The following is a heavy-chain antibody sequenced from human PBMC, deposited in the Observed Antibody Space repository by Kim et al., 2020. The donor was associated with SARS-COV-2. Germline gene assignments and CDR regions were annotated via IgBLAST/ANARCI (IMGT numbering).Heavy chain of an antibody. Sequence: SETLSLTCTVSGGSISSSSYYWGWSRQPPGKGLEWIGSIYYSGSTYYNPSLKSRVTISVDTSKNQFSLKLSSVTAADTAVYYCARGWGSYPLNWFDPWGQGTLVTVSS. CDR1: GGSISSSSYY. CDR2: IYYSGST. CDR3: ARGWGSYPLNWFDP. V-gene: IGHV4-39*07. D-gene: IGHD1-26*01. J-gene: IGHJ5*02.